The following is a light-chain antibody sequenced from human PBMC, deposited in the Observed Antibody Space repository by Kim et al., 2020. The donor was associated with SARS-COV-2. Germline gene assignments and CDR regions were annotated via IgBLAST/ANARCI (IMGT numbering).Light chain of an antibody. Sequence: DIQMTQFPSSLFASVGDRVTITCQASQDISNYLNWYQQKPGKAPKVLIYDASNLATGVPSRFSGSGSGTDFTFTISSLQPEDVATYYYQQCDNLPITFGQGTRLEIK. CDR3: QQCDNLPIT. J-gene: IGKJ5*01. V-gene: IGKV1-33*01. CDR1: QDISNY. CDR2: DAS.